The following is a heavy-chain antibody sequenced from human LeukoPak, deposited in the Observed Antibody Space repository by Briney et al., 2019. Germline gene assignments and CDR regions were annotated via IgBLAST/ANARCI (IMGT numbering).Heavy chain of an antibody. D-gene: IGHD3-22*01. V-gene: IGHV3-23*01. CDR2: ISGSGDRT. Sequence: GGSLRLSCAASGLTFSNYAMSWVRQAPGKGPEWVSGISGSGDRTYYTDSVKGRFTISRDNSKNTLDLQMNGLRAEDTAVYFCAKRDNNDYYTGLHVFDIWGQGTMVTVSS. J-gene: IGHJ3*02. CDR3: AKRDNNDYYTGLHVFDI. CDR1: GLTFSNYA.